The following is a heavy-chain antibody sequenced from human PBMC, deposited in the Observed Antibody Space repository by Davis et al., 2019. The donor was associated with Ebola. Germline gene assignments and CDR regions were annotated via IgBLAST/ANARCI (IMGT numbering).Heavy chain of an antibody. D-gene: IGHD3-10*01. Sequence: PGGSLRLSCAASGFTFSNYWMHWVRQAPGKGLVWLSLINSDGSTTGYADSVKGRFIISRDNSKNTLYLQMNSLRTEDTAVYYCAKGPLWSLWFGELFDYWGQGTLVTVSS. V-gene: IGHV3-74*01. CDR2: INSDGSTT. J-gene: IGHJ4*02. CDR3: AKGPLWSLWFGELFDY. CDR1: GFTFSNYW.